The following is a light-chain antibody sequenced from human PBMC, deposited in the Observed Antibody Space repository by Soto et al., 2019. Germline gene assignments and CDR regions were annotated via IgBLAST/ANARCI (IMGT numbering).Light chain of an antibody. J-gene: IGKJ1*01. Sequence: DIRMTQSHATLSVSTGERVTXTCRASQSISKWLAWYQQKPGEARKLLICKACSLKSEVASRFGGGGSGTEFTLTISRQQPDDFAYYYCQQYGASSGTFGPGTKVDI. CDR3: QQYGASSGT. CDR2: KAC. CDR1: QSISKW. V-gene: IGKV1-5*03.